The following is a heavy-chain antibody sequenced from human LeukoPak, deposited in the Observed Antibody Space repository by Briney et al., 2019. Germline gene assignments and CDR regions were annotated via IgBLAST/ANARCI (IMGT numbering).Heavy chain of an antibody. D-gene: IGHD3-10*01. J-gene: IGHJ4*02. V-gene: IGHV3-9*01. Sequence: GGSLRLSCAASGFTFDDYAMHWVRQAPGKGLEWVSGISWNSGSIGYADSVKGRFTISRDNAKNSLYLQMNSLRAGDTALYYCAKGGYGSGSYLDYWGQGTLVTVSS. CDR3: AKGGYGSGSYLDY. CDR2: ISWNSGSI. CDR1: GFTFDDYA.